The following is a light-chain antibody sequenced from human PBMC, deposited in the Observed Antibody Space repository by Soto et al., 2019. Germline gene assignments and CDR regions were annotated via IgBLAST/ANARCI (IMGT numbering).Light chain of an antibody. V-gene: IGLV2-11*01. CDR2: DVS. CDR3: CSYAGSNTYV. Sequence: QSVLTQPRSVSGSPGQSVTISCTGTSSDVGGYNYVSWYQQHPGKAPKLMIYDVSERPSGVPDRFSGSKSGNTASLTISGFQAEDEADYYCCSYAGSNTYVFGTGTKVTVL. CDR1: SSDVGGYNY. J-gene: IGLJ1*01.